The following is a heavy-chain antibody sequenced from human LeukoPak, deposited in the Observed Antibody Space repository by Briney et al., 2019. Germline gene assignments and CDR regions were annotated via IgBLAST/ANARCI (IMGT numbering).Heavy chain of an antibody. CDR2: IYSGGST. V-gene: IGHV3-66*01. Sequence: PGGSLRLSCAASGFTVSSNYMSWVRQAPGKGLEWVSVIYSGGSTYYADSVKGRFTISRDNSKNTLYLQMNSLRAEDTAVYYCAKVGTTVVTQILDYWGQGTLVTVSS. J-gene: IGHJ4*02. CDR1: GFTVSSNY. D-gene: IGHD4-23*01. CDR3: AKVGTTVVTQILDY.